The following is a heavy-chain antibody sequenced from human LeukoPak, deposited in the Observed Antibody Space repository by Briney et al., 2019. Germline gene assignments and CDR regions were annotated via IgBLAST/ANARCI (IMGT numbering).Heavy chain of an antibody. Sequence: ASVKVSCKSSGYTFTSYGISWVRQAPGQGLEWMGWISAYNGNTNYAQKLQGRVTMTTDTSTSTAYMELSRLRSDDTAVYYCARDTGGYYYYMDVWGKGTTVTVSS. J-gene: IGHJ6*03. CDR3: ARDTGGYYYYMDV. D-gene: IGHD2-8*02. CDR2: ISAYNGNT. CDR1: GYTFTSYG. V-gene: IGHV1-18*01.